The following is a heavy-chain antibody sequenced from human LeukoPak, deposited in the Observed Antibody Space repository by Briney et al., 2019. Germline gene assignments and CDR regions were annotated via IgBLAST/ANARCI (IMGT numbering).Heavy chain of an antibody. V-gene: IGHV1-69*01. CDR3: ARDMPKTTIFGVVIDDYYYYGMDV. D-gene: IGHD3-3*01. J-gene: IGHJ6*02. Sequence: SVKVSCKASGGTFSSYAISWVRQAPGQGLEWMGGIIPIFGTANYAQKFQGRVTITADESTSTAYMELSSLRSEDTAVYYCARDMPKTTIFGVVIDDYYYYGMDVWGQGTTVTVPS. CDR1: GGTFSSYA. CDR2: IIPIFGTA.